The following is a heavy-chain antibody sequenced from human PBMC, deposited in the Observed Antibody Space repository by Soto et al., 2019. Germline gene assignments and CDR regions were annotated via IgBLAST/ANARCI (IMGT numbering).Heavy chain of an antibody. CDR2: IYHSGST. CDR3: ARVSGSYYYGMDV. D-gene: IGHD1-26*01. CDR1: GGTISSSNW. Sequence: QVQLQESGPGLVKPSGTLSLTCAVSGGTISSSNWWRWVRQPPVKWLEWIGEIYHSGSTNYNPSLKSRVTISVDKSKTQFSLKLSSVTAADTAVYDCARVSGSYYYGMDVWGQGTTVTVSS. J-gene: IGHJ6*02. V-gene: IGHV4-4*02.